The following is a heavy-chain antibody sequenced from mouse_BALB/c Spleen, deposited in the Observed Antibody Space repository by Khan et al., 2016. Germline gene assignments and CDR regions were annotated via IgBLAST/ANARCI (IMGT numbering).Heavy chain of an antibody. CDR3: AKSMVTDAMDY. CDR2: IWTGGST. Sequence: QVQLKESGPGLVQPSQSLSITCTVSGFSLTSYGVHWVRQSPGKGLEWLGVIWTGGSTAYNAPFLSRLSITKDNSTSQAFFNMNSRQADDTAIYYCAKSMVTDAMDYWGPETSVTVAS. D-gene: IGHD2-10*02. CDR1: GFSLTSYG. J-gene: IGHJ4*01. V-gene: IGHV2-5*01.